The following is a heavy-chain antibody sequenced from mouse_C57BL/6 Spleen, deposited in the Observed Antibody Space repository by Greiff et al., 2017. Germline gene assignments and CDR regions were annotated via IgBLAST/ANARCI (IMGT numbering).Heavy chain of an antibody. J-gene: IGHJ3*01. Sequence: EVQRVESGGGLVKPGGSLKLSCAASGFTFSSYAMSWVRQTPEKRLEWVATISDGGSYTYYPDNVKGRFTISRDNAMNNLYLQMSHLKSEDTAMYYCARGGNFFAYWGQGTLVTVSA. CDR3: ARGGNFFAY. CDR1: GFTFSSYA. V-gene: IGHV5-4*01. CDR2: ISDGGSYT.